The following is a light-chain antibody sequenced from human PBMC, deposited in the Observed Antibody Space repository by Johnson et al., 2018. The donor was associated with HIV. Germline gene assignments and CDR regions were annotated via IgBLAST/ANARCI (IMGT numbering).Light chain of an antibody. J-gene: IGLJ1*01. CDR1: SSNIGNNY. Sequence: QSVLTQPPSVSAAPGQKVTISCSGSSSNIGNNYVSWYQQLPGTAPKLLIYDNNKRPSGIPDRFSGSKSGTSATLGIPGLQPGDEADYYCGTWDSSLSAGRVFGTGTKVTVL. CDR2: DNN. V-gene: IGLV1-51*01. CDR3: GTWDSSLSAGRV.